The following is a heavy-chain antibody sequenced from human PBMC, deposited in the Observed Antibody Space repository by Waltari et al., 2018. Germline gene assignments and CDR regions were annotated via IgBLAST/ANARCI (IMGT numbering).Heavy chain of an antibody. Sequence: QVQLQESGPGLMKPSQTLSLTCTVSGGSISSGDDYWSWIRPPPGRGPEWIGYIYCAGRTYYNPSLKSRVAMSVDTSPNQFSLKLSSVTAADTSVYYCARFLTGNYFDYWGQGPLVPVSS. J-gene: IGHJ4*02. CDR3: ARFLTGNYFDY. CDR1: GGSISSGDDY. V-gene: IGHV4-30-4*08. CDR2: IYCAGRT. D-gene: IGHD1-20*01.